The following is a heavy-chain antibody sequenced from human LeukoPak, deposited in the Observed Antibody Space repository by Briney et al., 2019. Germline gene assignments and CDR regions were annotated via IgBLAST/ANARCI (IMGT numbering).Heavy chain of an antibody. V-gene: IGHV3-30-3*01. CDR1: GFTFSSYA. CDR2: ISYDGSNK. CDR3: AREKPARFGRVGVVNPPPFPPSPPDY. J-gene: IGHJ4*02. D-gene: IGHD3-3*01. Sequence: GGSLRLSCAASGFTFSSYAMHWVRQAPGKGLEWVPVISYDGSNKYYADSVKGRFTISRDNSKNTLYLQMNSLRAEDTAVYYCAREKPARFGRVGVVNPPPFPPSPPDYWGQGTLVTVSS.